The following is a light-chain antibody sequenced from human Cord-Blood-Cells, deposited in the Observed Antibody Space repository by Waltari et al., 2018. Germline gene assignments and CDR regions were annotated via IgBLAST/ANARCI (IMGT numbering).Light chain of an antibody. CDR3: SSYTSSSTWV. CDR2: DVS. Sequence: QSALTQPASVSGSPGQSITISCTGTSSDVGGYHSVAWYQQHPGKAPKLMIYDVSKRPSGVSKRFSGSKSGNTASLTISGLQAEDEADYYCSSYTSSSTWVFGGGTKLTVL. J-gene: IGLJ3*02. V-gene: IGLV2-14*01. CDR1: SSDVGGYHS.